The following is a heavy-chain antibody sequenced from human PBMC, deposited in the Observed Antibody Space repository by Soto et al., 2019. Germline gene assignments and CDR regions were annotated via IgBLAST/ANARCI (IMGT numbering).Heavy chain of an antibody. Sequence: GGSLRLSCAASGFTFSSYSMNWVRQAPGKGLEWVSSISSSSSYIYYADSVKGRFTISRDNSKKTVDLQMNSLRAEDTAVYYCARDNDGSGHFSYFDFWGQGTPVIVSS. CDR2: ISSSSSYI. J-gene: IGHJ4*02. D-gene: IGHD3-22*01. V-gene: IGHV3-21*01. CDR1: GFTFSSYS. CDR3: ARDNDGSGHFSYFDF.